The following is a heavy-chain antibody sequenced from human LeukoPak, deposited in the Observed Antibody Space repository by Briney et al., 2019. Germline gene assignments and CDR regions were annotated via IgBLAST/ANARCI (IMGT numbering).Heavy chain of an antibody. CDR1: GGSISSYY. CDR3: ARDSKRFLEWLVDV. J-gene: IGHJ6*04. V-gene: IGHV4-59*12. D-gene: IGHD3-3*01. Sequence: PSETLSLTCTVSGGSISSYYWSWIRQPPGKGLEWIGYIYYSRSTNYNPSLKSRVTISVDTSKNQFSLKLSSVTAADTAVYYCARDSKRFLEWLVDVWGKGTTVTVSS. CDR2: IYYSRST.